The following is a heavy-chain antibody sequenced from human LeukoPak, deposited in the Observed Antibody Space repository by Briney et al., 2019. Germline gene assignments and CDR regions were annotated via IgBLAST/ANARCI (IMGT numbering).Heavy chain of an antibody. D-gene: IGHD1-26*01. CDR2: ISPDGSDT. J-gene: IGHJ4*02. CDR1: GFTLSSYW. V-gene: IGHV3-74*01. Sequence: PGGSLRLSCAASGFTLSSYWTHWVRQGPGKGPVWVSRISPDGSDTSYADSVKGRFTISRDNAKNTLYLQMNSLRVEDTAVYYCVRGAYSGSLDYWGQGTLVTVSS. CDR3: VRGAYSGSLDY.